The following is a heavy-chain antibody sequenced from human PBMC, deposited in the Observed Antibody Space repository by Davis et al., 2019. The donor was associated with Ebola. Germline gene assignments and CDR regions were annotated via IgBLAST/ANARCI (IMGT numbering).Heavy chain of an antibody. J-gene: IGHJ5*02. CDR1: GGSFSGYY. D-gene: IGHD4/OR15-4a*01. V-gene: IGHV4-34*01. Sequence: SETLSLTCAVYGGSFSGYYWSWIRQPPGKGLEWIGSIYFSGSTNYNPSLKSRVTISVDTSKNQFSLKLSSVTAADTAVYYCARVDYQGWFDPWGQGTLVTVSS. CDR2: IYFSGST. CDR3: ARVDYQGWFDP.